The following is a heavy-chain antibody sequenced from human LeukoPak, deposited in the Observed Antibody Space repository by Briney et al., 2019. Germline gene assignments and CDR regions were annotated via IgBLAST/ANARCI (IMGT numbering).Heavy chain of an antibody. Sequence: SETLSLTCTVSGDSVSSSNYYWAWIRQPPGKGLEWIGNIYYSGSTYYNPSLKSRVTISVDTSKNQFSLKLSSVTAADTAVYFCARELATGAFDIWGQGTMVTVSS. CDR1: GDSVSSSNYY. D-gene: IGHD1-14*01. J-gene: IGHJ3*02. V-gene: IGHV4-39*07. CDR3: ARELATGAFDI. CDR2: IYYSGST.